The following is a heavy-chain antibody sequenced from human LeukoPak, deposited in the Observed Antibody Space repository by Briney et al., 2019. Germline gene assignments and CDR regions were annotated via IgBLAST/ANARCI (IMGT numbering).Heavy chain of an antibody. J-gene: IGHJ3*02. CDR2: INSDGSST. D-gene: IGHD2-8*01. CDR1: GFTFSSYW. CDR3: AKDGVGSNGYHAFDK. V-gene: IGHV3-74*01. Sequence: PGGSLRLSCAASGFTFSSYWMHWVRQAPGKGLGWVSRINSDGSSTSYADSVKGRFTISRDNSKNTLYLQMNSLRPEDTAVYYCAKDGVGSNGYHAFDKWGQGTVVTVAS.